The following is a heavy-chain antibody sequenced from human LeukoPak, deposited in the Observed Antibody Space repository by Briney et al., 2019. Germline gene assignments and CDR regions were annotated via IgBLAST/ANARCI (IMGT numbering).Heavy chain of an antibody. Sequence: ASVKVSCMASGYTFTSYDINWVRQATGQGLEWMGWMNPNSGNTGYAQKFQGRVTMTRDTSISTAYMELSSLRSEDTAVYYCARGWMITRSLVYWGQGTLVTVSS. J-gene: IGHJ4*02. CDR3: ARGWMITRSLVY. D-gene: IGHD3-16*01. V-gene: IGHV1-8*01. CDR1: GYTFTSYD. CDR2: MNPNSGNT.